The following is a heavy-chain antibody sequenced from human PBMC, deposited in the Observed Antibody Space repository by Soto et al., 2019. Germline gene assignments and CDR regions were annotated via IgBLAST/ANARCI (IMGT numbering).Heavy chain of an antibody. CDR3: ARGQRFSDWFDP. J-gene: IGHJ5*02. CDR2: IYHSGST. V-gene: IGHV4-30-2*01. Sequence: SETLSLTCAVSGGSISSGGYSWSWIRQPPGKGLEWIGYIYHSGSTYYNPSLKSRVTISVDRSKNQFSLKLSSVTAADTAVYYCARGQRFSDWFDPWGPGTLVTVSS. D-gene: IGHD3-3*01. CDR1: GGSISSGGYS.